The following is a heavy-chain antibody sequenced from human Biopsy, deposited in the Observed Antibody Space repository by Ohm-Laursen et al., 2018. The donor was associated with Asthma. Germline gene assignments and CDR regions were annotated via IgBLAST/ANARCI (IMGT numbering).Heavy chain of an antibody. CDR3: ARTYYDFLTGQVNDAFAM. J-gene: IGHJ3*02. D-gene: IGHD3-9*01. Sequence: ASVKVSCKASGYTFINYAIHWVRQAPGQRLEWMGWINAGNGNTKYSQKFQGRVTISRDTSASTAYIGLSSLRSEDTAVYYCARTYYDFLTGQVNDAFAMWGQGTMVTVSS. CDR2: INAGNGNT. CDR1: GYTFINYA. V-gene: IGHV1-3*01.